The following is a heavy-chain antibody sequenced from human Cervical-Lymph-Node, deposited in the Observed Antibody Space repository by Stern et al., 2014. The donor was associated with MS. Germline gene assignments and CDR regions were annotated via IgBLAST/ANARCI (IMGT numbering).Heavy chain of an antibody. Sequence: QMQLVQSGGGVVQPGRSLRLSCAASGFVFRRYALHWVRQAPGKGLEWVALISYDGRDKYYTASVKGRFTVSRDNSNNTVDLEMNSLRLEDTAVYYCAKGGSGSYLDWGQGSLVTVSS. CDR1: GFVFRRYA. CDR2: ISYDGRDK. J-gene: IGHJ4*02. D-gene: IGHD1-26*01. CDR3: AKGGSGSYLD. V-gene: IGHV3-30*04.